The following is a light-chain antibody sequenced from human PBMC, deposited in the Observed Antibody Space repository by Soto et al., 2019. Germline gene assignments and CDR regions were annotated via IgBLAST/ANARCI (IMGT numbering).Light chain of an antibody. CDR2: GNS. V-gene: IGLV1-40*01. Sequence: QVVVTQPPSVSGAPGQRVTISCTGSSSNIGAGYDVHWYQQLPGTAPKLLIYGNSNRPSGVPDRFSGSQSGTSASLAITGLQAEDEADYYCQSYDSSLSGSVFGGGTKLTVL. CDR3: QSYDSSLSGSV. CDR1: SSNIGAGYD. J-gene: IGLJ3*02.